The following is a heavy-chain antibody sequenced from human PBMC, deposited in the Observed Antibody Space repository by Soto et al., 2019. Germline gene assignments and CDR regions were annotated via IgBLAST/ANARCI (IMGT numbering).Heavy chain of an antibody. D-gene: IGHD2-15*01. CDR2: IYHSGST. J-gene: IGHJ5*02. V-gene: IGHV4-30-2*01. CDR1: GGSISSGGYS. Sequence: QLQLQESGSGLVKPSQTLSLTCAVSGGSISSGGYSWSWIRQPPGKGLEWIGYIYHSGSTYYNPSLKSRVTRAVDRSKNQFSLKLSSVTAADTAVYYCARGGVDCSGGSCYHNWFDPWGQGTLVTVSS. CDR3: ARGGVDCSGGSCYHNWFDP.